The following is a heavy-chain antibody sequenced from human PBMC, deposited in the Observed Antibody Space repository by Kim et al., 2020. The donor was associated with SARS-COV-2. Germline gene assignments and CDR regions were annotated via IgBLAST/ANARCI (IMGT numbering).Heavy chain of an antibody. CDR1: GFTFDDYS. V-gene: IGHV3-43*01. J-gene: IGHJ4*02. CDR2: ITWDGTRT. D-gene: IGHD2-15*01. Sequence: GGSLRLSCEASGFTFDDYSMHWIRQGPGKGLEWVALITWDGTRTYYADSVKGRFTVSRDNSKNSLYVVMNSLRTDDTALYYCAKDKFPCSGGSCYSPGYFFDSWGQGTLVTVSS. CDR3: AKDKFPCSGGSCYSPGYFFDS.